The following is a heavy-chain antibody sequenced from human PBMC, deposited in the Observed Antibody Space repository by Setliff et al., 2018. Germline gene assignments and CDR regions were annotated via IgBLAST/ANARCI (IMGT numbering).Heavy chain of an antibody. CDR2: VFPVDSDT. CDR1: GYSFSTFW. J-gene: IGHJ3*02. D-gene: IGHD3-16*01. V-gene: IGHV5-51*01. Sequence: GESLKISCQASGYSFSTFWIGWVRQMPGKGLEWMGVVFPVDSDTRYSPSFQGQVTTSADKSISTAYLQWSSLKASDTAIYYCARLGRYDAFDIWGQGTMVTVSS. CDR3: ARLGRYDAFDI.